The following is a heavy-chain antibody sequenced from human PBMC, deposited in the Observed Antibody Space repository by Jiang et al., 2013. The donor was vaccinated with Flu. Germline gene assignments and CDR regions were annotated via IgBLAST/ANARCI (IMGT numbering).Heavy chain of an antibody. D-gene: IGHD3-22*01. Sequence: SLKISCKGSGYSFTSYWISWVRQMPGKGLEWMGRIDPSDSYTNYSPSFQGHVTISADKSISTAYLQWSSLKASDTAMYYCARQRGYYDSSGYPIDYWGQGTLVTVSS. CDR3: ARQRGYYDSSGYPIDY. J-gene: IGHJ4*02. V-gene: IGHV5-10-1*01. CDR1: GYSFTSYW. CDR2: IDPSDSYT.